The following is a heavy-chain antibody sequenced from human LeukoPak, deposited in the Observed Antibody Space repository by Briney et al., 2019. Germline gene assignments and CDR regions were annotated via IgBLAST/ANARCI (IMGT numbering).Heavy chain of an antibody. CDR1: GFTFSSYS. V-gene: IGHV3-21*01. J-gene: IGHJ4*02. D-gene: IGHD6-13*01. Sequence: GGSLRLSCAASGFTFSSYSMNWVRQAPGKGLEWVSSISSSSSYIYYADSVKGRYTISRDNAKNSLYLQMNSLRAEDTAVYYCARDGGQHPLDYWGQGTLVTVSS. CDR2: ISSSSSYI. CDR3: ARDGGQHPLDY.